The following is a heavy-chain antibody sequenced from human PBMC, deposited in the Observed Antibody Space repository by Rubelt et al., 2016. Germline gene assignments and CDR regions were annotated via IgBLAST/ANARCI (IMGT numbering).Heavy chain of an antibody. V-gene: IGHV4-34*01. J-gene: IGHJ6*02. Sequence: QVQLQQWGAGLLKPSETLSLTCAVYGGSFSGYYWSWIRQPPGKGLEWIGEINHSGSTNYNPSLKSRVTISVDTSKNQFSLKLSSVTAADTAVYYCARTLMGATPYYYGMDVWGQGTTVTVSS. D-gene: IGHD1-26*01. CDR2: INHSGST. CDR3: ARTLMGATPYYYGMDV. CDR1: GGSFSGYY.